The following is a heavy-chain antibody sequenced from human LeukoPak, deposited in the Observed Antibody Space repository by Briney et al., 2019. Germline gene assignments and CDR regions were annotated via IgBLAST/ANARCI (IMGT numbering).Heavy chain of an antibody. CDR3: ASRTAMGTSTIDY. J-gene: IGHJ4*02. CDR1: GGTFSSYA. D-gene: IGHD5-18*01. V-gene: IGHV1-69*04. CDR2: IIPIHGIT. Sequence: GASVKVSCKASGGTFSSYAISWVRQAPGQGLEWMGRIIPIHGITNYAQKFQGRVTITTDKSTSTAYMELSSLRSEDTAVYYCASRTAMGTSTIDYWGQGTLVTVSS.